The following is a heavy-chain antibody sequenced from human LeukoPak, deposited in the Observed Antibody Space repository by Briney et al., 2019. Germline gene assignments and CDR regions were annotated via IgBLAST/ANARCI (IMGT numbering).Heavy chain of an antibody. J-gene: IGHJ4*02. CDR3: ARDQPQADVLWFREFLDY. CDR1: GYTFPSYG. Sequence: ASVKVSCKASGYTFPSYGITWVRQAPEQGLEWMGWISAYNGNTNYAQKLQGRVTMTTDTSTSTAYVELRSLRSDDTAVYYCARDQPQADVLWFREFLDYWGQGTLVTVSS. CDR2: ISAYNGNT. V-gene: IGHV1-18*04. D-gene: IGHD3-10*01.